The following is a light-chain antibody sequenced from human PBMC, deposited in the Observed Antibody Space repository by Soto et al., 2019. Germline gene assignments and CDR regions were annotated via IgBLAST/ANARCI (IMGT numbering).Light chain of an antibody. CDR1: QSVSSY. CDR3: QQRSNWPPWT. V-gene: IGKV3-11*01. J-gene: IGKJ1*01. Sequence: IAFTQSTATLSLSSGETAKRACRTSQSVSSYLAWYQKQPGQAHPLLIFDASNRATGIPARFSGSGGGADFTLTTSSLQPEDFAVYYCQQRSNWPPWTFGQGTKVDIK. CDR2: DAS.